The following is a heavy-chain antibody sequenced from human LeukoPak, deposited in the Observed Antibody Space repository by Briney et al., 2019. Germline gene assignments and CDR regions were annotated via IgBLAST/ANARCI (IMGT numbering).Heavy chain of an antibody. CDR1: GFTFKSYG. D-gene: IGHD4-17*01. CDR2: IRAKAHGGTT. V-gene: IGHV3-49*04. CDR3: TRNTVGDYGDYRWFDP. Sequence: PGGSLRLSCATSGFTFKSYGMHWVRQAPGKGLEWVGFIRAKAHGGTTEYAASVKGRFTISRDDSKSIAHLQMNSLKTEDTAVYYCTRNTVGDYGDYRWFDPWGQGTLVTVSS. J-gene: IGHJ5*02.